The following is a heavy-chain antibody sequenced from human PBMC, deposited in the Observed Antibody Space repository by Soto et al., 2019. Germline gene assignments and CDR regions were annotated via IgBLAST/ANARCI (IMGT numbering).Heavy chain of an antibody. CDR2: IYYTGST. J-gene: IGHJ5*02. V-gene: IGHV4-59*01. D-gene: IGHD2-15*01. CDR3: ARGSGCSDGSCAFDP. CDR1: GGSISSYY. Sequence: QVQLQESGPGLVKPSETLSLTCSVSGGSISSYYWSWIRQPPGKGLEWIGYIYYTGSTNSNLSLKRRAPISLDTAKNQFALGLTSVTAADTAVYYCARGSGCSDGSCAFDPWGQGALVTVSS.